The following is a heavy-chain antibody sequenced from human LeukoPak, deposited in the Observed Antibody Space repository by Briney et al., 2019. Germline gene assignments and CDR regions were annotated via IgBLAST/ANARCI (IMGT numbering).Heavy chain of an antibody. J-gene: IGHJ4*02. V-gene: IGHV1-69*13. CDR2: IIPIFGTA. CDR1: GGTFSSYA. Sequence: ASVKVSCKASGGTFSSYAISWVRQAPGQGLEWMGGIIPIFGTANYAQKFQGRVTITADESTSTAYMELSSLRSEDTAVYYCARAREDYYYYDSSGYVFDYWGQGTLVTVSS. CDR3: ARAREDYYYYDSSGYVFDY. D-gene: IGHD3-22*01.